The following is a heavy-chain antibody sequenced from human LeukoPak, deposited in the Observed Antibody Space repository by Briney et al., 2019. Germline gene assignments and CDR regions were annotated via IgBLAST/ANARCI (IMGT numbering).Heavy chain of an antibody. CDR3: VREIRETVITRHYYYGIDV. Sequence: GGSLRLSCGASGFTFSTYDMHWVRQVTGKGLEWVSAIGAGEDTYYLGSVKGRFTISRENAKNVLYLQMSSLRVEDTAVYYCVREIRETVITRHYYYGIDVWGQGTTVTVSS. CDR1: GFTFSTYD. D-gene: IGHD1-7*01. V-gene: IGHV3-13*04. J-gene: IGHJ6*02. CDR2: IGAGEDT.